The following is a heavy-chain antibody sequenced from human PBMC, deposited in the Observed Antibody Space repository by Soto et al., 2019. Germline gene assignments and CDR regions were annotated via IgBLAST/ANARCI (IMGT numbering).Heavy chain of an antibody. Sequence: QVQLQESGPGLVKPSGTLSLTCAVSGGSISSSNWWSWVRQPPGKGLEWIGEIYHSGSTNYNPSLKSRVTISVDKSKIQYPLKLSNVTDADTAVYSCASYGDYPYYYFDYWGQGTLVTVSS. CDR3: ASYGDYPYYYFDY. J-gene: IGHJ4*02. V-gene: IGHV4-4*02. D-gene: IGHD4-17*01. CDR1: GGSISSSNW. CDR2: IYHSGST.